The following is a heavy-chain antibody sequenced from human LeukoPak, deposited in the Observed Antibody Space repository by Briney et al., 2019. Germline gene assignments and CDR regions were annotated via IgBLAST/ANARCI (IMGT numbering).Heavy chain of an antibody. J-gene: IGHJ6*02. CDR1: GGSFSGYY. D-gene: IGHD2-2*02. V-gene: IGHV4-34*01. CDR2: INHSGST. CDR3: ARDCSSTSCYMGYYYYGMDV. Sequence: SETLSLTCAVYGGSFSGYYWGWIRQPPGKGLEWIGEINHSGSTNYNPSLKSRVTISVDTSKNQFSLKLSSVTAADTAVYYCARDCSSTSCYMGYYYYGMDVWGQGTTVTVSS.